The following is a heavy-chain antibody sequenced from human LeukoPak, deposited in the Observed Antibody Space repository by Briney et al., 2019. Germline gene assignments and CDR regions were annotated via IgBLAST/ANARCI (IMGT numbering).Heavy chain of an antibody. CDR2: ISGSGGST. V-gene: IGHV3-23*01. Sequence: GGSLRLSCAASGFTFSSYAMSWVRQAPGKGLEWVSAISGSGGSTYYADSVKGRFTISRDNSENTLYLQMNSLRAEDTAVYYCAKDQMGSYIVVVPAAVNYYGMDVWGQGTTVTVSS. CDR3: AKDQMGSYIVVVPAAVNYYGMDV. CDR1: GFTFSSYA. J-gene: IGHJ6*02. D-gene: IGHD2-2*01.